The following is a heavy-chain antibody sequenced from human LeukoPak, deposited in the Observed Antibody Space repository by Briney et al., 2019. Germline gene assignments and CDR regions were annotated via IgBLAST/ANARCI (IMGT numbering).Heavy chain of an antibody. CDR2: ISSSSSYI. CDR1: GFIFSSYS. J-gene: IGHJ6*02. CDR3: ASTPVIAAAGTFYYGMDV. Sequence: PGGFLRLSCAASGFIFSSYSMNWVRQAPGKGLEWVSSISSSSSYIYYADSVKGRFTISRDNAKNSLYLQMNSLRAEDTAVYYCASTPVIAAAGTFYYGMDVWGQGTTVTVSS. V-gene: IGHV3-21*01. D-gene: IGHD6-13*01.